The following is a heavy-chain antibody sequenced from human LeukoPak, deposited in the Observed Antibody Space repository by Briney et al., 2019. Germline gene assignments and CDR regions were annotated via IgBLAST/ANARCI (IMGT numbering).Heavy chain of an antibody. CDR3: ARGSTSGWPDYFDY. J-gene: IGHJ4*02. Sequence: GGSLRLSCAASGFTLSSYWMHWVRQAPGKGLVWVSRINGDGSSTPYANSVKGRFTTSRDNAKNTLYLQMHSLRADDTAVYYCARGSTSGWPDYFDYWGQGSVVTVSS. CDR2: INGDGSST. V-gene: IGHV3-74*01. CDR1: GFTLSSYW. D-gene: IGHD6-19*01.